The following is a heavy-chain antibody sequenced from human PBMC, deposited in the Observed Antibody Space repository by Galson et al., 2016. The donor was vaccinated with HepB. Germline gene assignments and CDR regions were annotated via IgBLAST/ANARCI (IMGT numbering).Heavy chain of an antibody. CDR3: ARGPRKEFDTDRDG. CDR2: IYFDGDDA. J-gene: IGHJ6*03. V-gene: IGHV3-33*01. CDR1: GFSFQTYG. D-gene: IGHD3-10*01. Sequence: SLRLSCTASGFSFQTYGFHWVRQAPGKGLEWVAFIYFDGDDAYYEDSVKGRFTISRDDSKNTLYLQMNSLRVDDTAVYFCARGPRKEFDTDRDGWGRGTTVIVSS.